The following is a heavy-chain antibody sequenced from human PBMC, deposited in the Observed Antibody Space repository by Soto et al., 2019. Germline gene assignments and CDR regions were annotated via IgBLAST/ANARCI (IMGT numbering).Heavy chain of an antibody. CDR3: ARDNDYRFDP. CDR1: GYTFTSDG. J-gene: IGHJ5*02. CDR2: ISVYNGNT. D-gene: IGHD4-17*01. V-gene: IGHV1-18*04. Sequence: GPSVTVSCKASGYTFTSDGISWVRQAPGQGLEWMGWISVYNGNTNYAQKLQGRVTMTTDTSTSTAYMELRTLRSDDTAVYYCARDNDYRFDPWGQGTLVTVSS.